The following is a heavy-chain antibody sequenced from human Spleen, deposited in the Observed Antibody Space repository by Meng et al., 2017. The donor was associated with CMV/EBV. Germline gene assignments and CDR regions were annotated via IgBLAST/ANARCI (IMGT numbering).Heavy chain of an antibody. V-gene: IGHV5-51*01. Sequence: KVSCKASGYSFTNYWIGWVRQMPGKGLEWMGIIYPGDSDTRYSPSFQGQVTISADKSIGTAYLQWSSLKASDTAMYYCARRMGRYDSEGLDVWGQGTTVTVSS. CDR2: IYPGDSDT. J-gene: IGHJ6*02. D-gene: IGHD3-22*01. CDR1: GYSFTNYW. CDR3: ARRMGRYDSEGLDV.